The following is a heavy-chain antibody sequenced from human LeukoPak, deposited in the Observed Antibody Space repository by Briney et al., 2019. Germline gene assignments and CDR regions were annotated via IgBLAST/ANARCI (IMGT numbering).Heavy chain of an antibody. CDR1: GFIFSNYD. Sequence: GGSLRLSCAASGFIFSNYDMNWVRQAPGKGLEWVSYISNSGSIVYYADSVKGRFTISRDNAKKTLFLQLNSLRAEDTAVYFCAREGVNTSGLDYWGQGTLVTVSS. D-gene: IGHD3-16*01. CDR3: AREGVNTSGLDY. CDR2: ISNSGSIV. J-gene: IGHJ4*02. V-gene: IGHV3-48*03.